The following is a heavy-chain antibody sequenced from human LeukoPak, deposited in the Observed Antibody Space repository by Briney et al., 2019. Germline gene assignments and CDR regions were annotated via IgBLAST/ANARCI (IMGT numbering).Heavy chain of an antibody. CDR2: ISYDGSDN. D-gene: IGHD6-13*01. J-gene: IGHJ4*02. CDR1: GFTFSSYG. V-gene: IGHV3-30*18. Sequence: GSLRLSCAASGFTFSSYGMHWVRQAPGKGLEWVAVISYDGSDNYYADSVKGRFTISRDNSKNTLYLQMNSLRAEDTAVYYCAKGQYSSSWYEYYFEYWGQGTLVTVSS. CDR3: AKGQYSSSWYEYYFEY.